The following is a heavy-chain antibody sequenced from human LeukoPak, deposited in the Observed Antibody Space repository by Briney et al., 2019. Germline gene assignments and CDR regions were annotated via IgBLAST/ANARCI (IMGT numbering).Heavy chain of an antibody. V-gene: IGHV3-21*01. Sequence: GGSLRLSCAASGFTFSGFAMTWVRQAPGKGLEWVSSITSSSSYISYADSVKGRFTISRDNAKNSLYLQMNSLRAEDTAFYYCARAPARGSLDYWGQGTLVAVSS. CDR3: ARAPARGSLDY. J-gene: IGHJ4*02. CDR2: ITSSSSYI. CDR1: GFTFSGFA. D-gene: IGHD3-10*01.